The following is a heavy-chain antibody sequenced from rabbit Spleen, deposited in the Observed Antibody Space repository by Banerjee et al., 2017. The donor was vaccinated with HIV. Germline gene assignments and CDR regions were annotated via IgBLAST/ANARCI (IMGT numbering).Heavy chain of an antibody. Sequence: QSLEESGGGLVQPEGSLTLTCKASGFSFSDRDVMCWVRQAPGKGLQWIACIDTGFAGTTYYASWAKGRFTISKTSSTTVTLQMASLTAADTATYFCVRAGYAGYGYLNLWGPGTLVTVS. CDR3: VRAGYAGYGYLNL. J-gene: IGHJ4*01. CDR2: IDTGFAGTT. D-gene: IGHD8-1*01. CDR1: GFSFSDRDV. V-gene: IGHV1S40*01.